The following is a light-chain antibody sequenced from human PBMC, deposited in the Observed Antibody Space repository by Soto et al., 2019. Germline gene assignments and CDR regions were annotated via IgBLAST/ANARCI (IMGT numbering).Light chain of an antibody. CDR1: SSDVGAYRY. CDR2: EVS. V-gene: IGLV2-8*01. CDR3: SSYTSTSSWV. J-gene: IGLJ3*02. Sequence: QSALTQPPSTSGSPGQSVTISCTGTSSDVGAYRYVSWYQQHPGKAPKLLIFEVSERPSGVPDRFSGSKSGNTASLTVSGLQPEDEADYYCSSYTSTSSWVFGGGTQLTVL.